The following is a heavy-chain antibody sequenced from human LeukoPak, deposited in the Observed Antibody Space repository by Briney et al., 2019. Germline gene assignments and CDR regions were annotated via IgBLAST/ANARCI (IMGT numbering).Heavy chain of an antibody. J-gene: IGHJ4*02. V-gene: IGHV3-30*02. CDR3: AKIPETYCTTTACYEGYFDY. CDR2: IRYDGSYK. CDR1: GFSFSNYG. D-gene: IGHD2-2*01. Sequence: PGGSLRLSCAASGFSFSNYGMHWVRQAPGKGLEWLAFIRYDGSYKYHIDSVKGRFTISRDSSKNTLYLQMNSLRPEDTAVYFCAKIPETYCTTTACYEGYFDYWGQGTLVAVSS.